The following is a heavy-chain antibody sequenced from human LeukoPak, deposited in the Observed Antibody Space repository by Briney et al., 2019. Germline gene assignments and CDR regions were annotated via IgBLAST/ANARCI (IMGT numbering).Heavy chain of an antibody. D-gene: IGHD4-17*01. Sequence: PGGSLRLSCAASGFTFSSYAMSWVRHPPPKRLPCVSAISGSGGSTYYADSVKGRFTISRDNSKNTLHLQMNSLRAEDTAVYYCAKHATVTTNHFDYWGQGTLVTVSS. CDR3: AKHATVTTNHFDY. J-gene: IGHJ4*02. CDR1: GFTFSSYA. CDR2: ISGSGGST. V-gene: IGHV3-23*01.